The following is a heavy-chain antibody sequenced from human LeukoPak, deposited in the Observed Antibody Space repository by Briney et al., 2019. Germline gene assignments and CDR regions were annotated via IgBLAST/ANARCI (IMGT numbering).Heavy chain of an antibody. V-gene: IGHV3-33*06. J-gene: IGHJ4*02. CDR1: GFTFSSYG. D-gene: IGHD6-13*01. CDR2: IWYDGSNK. CDR3: AKGDSSTTRYYFDY. Sequence: GGSLRLSCAASGFTFSSYGMHWVRQAPGKGLEWVAVIWYDGSNKYYADSVKGRFTISRDNSKNTLYLQMNSLRAEGTAVYYCAKGDSSTTRYYFDYWGQGTLVTVSS.